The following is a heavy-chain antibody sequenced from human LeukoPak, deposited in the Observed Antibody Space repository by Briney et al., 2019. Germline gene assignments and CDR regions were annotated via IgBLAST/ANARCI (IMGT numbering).Heavy chain of an antibody. V-gene: IGHV3-7*01. CDR1: GFTFRRYW. J-gene: IGHJ4*02. Sequence: PGGSLRLSCAASGFTFRRYWMSWVRQAPGKGLEWLANIKEDGSEKYYVDSVKGRFTISRDNAKNSLYLQMNSLRAEDTAVYYRARDDIATYDYWGQGTLVTVSS. D-gene: IGHD2-15*01. CDR2: IKEDGSEK. CDR3: ARDDIATYDY.